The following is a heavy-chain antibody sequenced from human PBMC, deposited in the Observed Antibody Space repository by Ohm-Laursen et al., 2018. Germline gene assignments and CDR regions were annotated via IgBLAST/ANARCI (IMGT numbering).Heavy chain of an antibody. CDR2: ISWNSGST. V-gene: IGHV3-9*01. CDR1: GFTFDDYA. D-gene: IGHD3-22*01. J-gene: IGHJ1*01. Sequence: SLRLSCTASGFTFDDYAMHWVRQAPGKGLEWVSGISWNSGSTGYADSVKGRFTISRDNAKNSLYLQMNSLRVEDTALYYCAKAPSYYDSSGYSAEYFQHWGQGTLVTVS. CDR3: AKAPSYYDSSGYSAEYFQH.